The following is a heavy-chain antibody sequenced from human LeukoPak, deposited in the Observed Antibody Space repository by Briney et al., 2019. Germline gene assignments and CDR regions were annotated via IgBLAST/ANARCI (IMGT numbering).Heavy chain of an antibody. CDR3: AREGFGELFTSADY. CDR1: GFTFSGYS. Sequence: TGGSLRLSCAASGFTFSGYSMNWVRQAPGKGLEWVSSINSASTYIYYADSVKGRFTISRDNAKNSLYLQMNSLRAEDTAVYYCAREGFGELFTSADYWGHGTLVTVSS. D-gene: IGHD3-10*01. CDR2: INSASTYI. J-gene: IGHJ4*01. V-gene: IGHV3-21*01.